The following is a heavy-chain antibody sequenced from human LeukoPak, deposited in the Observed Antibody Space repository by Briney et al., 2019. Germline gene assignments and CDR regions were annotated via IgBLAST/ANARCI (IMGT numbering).Heavy chain of an antibody. D-gene: IGHD3-10*01. J-gene: IGHJ4*02. CDR1: GGSISSSSYY. V-gene: IGHV4-39*01. CDR3: ARQKDVTMVRG. CDR2: IYYSGST. Sequence: SETLSLTRTVSGGSISSSSYYWGWIRQPPGKGLEWIGSIYYSGSTYYNPSLKSRVTISVDTSKNQFSLKLSSVTAADTAVYYCARQKDVTMVRGWGQGTLVTVSS.